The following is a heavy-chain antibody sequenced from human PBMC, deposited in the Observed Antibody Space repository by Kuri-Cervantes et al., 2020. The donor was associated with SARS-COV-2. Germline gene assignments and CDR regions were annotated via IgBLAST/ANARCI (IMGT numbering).Heavy chain of an antibody. CDR1: GFTSSNSD. D-gene: IGHD6-13*01. V-gene: IGHV3-19*01. J-gene: IGHJ4*02. CDR3: VRHKAAAGIVAPD. CDR2: VSWNGSRT. Sequence: GESLKISCAASGFTSSNSDMNWVRQAPGKGLEWVSGVSWNGSRTHYADSVKGRFIISRDSSRNFLYQQMNSLRPEDMAVYYCVRHKAAAGIVAPDWGQGTLVTVSS.